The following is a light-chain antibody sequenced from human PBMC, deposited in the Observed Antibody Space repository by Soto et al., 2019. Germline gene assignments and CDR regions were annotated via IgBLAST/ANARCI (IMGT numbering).Light chain of an antibody. CDR3: QHYNSYSEA. CDR1: QTISSW. Sequence: IRMTQSPSSFSASTGDRVTITCRASQTISSWLAWYQQKPGKAPKLLIYKASTLKSGVPSRFSGSGSGTEFTLTISSLQPDDFATYYCQHYNSYSEAFGQGTKVDIK. CDR2: KAS. V-gene: IGKV1-5*03. J-gene: IGKJ1*01.